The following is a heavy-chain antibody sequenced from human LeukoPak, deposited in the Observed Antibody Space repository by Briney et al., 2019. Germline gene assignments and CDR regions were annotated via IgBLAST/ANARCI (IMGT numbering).Heavy chain of an antibody. CDR3: ARVLESQYYYYYYMDV. D-gene: IGHD3-3*01. V-gene: IGHV1-69*05. Sequence: VASVKVSCKASGGTFSSYAISWVRQAPGQGLEWMGRIIPIFGTANYAQKFQGRVTITTDESTSTAYMELSSLRSEDTAVYYCARVLESQYYYYYYMDVWGKGTTVTVSS. CDR2: IIPIFGTA. CDR1: GGTFSSYA. J-gene: IGHJ6*03.